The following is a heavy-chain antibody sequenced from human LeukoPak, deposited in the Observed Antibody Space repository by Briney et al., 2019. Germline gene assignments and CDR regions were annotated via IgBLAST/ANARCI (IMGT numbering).Heavy chain of an antibody. CDR2: INVGNDNT. D-gene: IGHD1-26*01. V-gene: IGHV1-3*01. Sequence: ASVKASCKASGYTFTSYLIHWVRQAPGQRLEWMGWINVGNDNTKYSQNFQGRVTITRDTSASTAYMELSSLRSEDTAVYYCARDSIWGSGTYGFDYWGQGALVTVSS. J-gene: IGHJ4*02. CDR1: GYTFTSYL. CDR3: ARDSIWGSGTYGFDY.